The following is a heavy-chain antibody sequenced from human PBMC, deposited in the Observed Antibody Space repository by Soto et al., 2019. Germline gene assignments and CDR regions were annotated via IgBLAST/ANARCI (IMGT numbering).Heavy chain of an antibody. CDR3: ARELSITIFGGAGYYYMDV. D-gene: IGHD3-3*01. J-gene: IGHJ6*03. CDR2: INHSGST. V-gene: IGHV4-34*01. CDR1: GGSFSGYY. Sequence: SETLSLTCAVYGGSFSGYYWSWIRQPPGKGLEWIGEINHSGSTNYNPSLKSRVTISVDTSKNQFSLKLSSVTAADTAVYYCARELSITIFGGAGYYYMDVWGKGTTVTVSS.